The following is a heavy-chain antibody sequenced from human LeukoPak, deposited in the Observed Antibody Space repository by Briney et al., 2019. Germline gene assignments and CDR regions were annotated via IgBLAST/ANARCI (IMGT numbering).Heavy chain of an antibody. CDR2: IYYTGST. Sequence: SETLSLTRTVSGGSINSYYWSWIRQPPGKGLECIGHIYYTGSTYYKPSLESRVTISVDTAKNQISLKLSSVTAADTAVYYCARAGVGYSYGFDYWGQGTLVIVSS. J-gene: IGHJ4*02. D-gene: IGHD5-18*01. CDR1: GGSINSYY. CDR3: ARAGVGYSYGFDY. V-gene: IGHV4-59*12.